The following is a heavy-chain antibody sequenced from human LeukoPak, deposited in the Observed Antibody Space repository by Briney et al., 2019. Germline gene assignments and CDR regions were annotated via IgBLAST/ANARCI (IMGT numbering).Heavy chain of an antibody. CDR1: GFTFSSYG. J-gene: IGHJ5*02. V-gene: IGHV3-30*03. D-gene: IGHD1-26*01. CDR3: ARIVGAKVDWFDP. Sequence: GGSLRLSCAASGFTFSSYGMHWVRQAPGKGLEWVAVISYDGSNKYYADSVKGRFTISRDNAKNSLYLQMNSLRAEDTAVYYCARIVGAKVDWFDPWGQGTLVTVSS. CDR2: ISYDGSNK.